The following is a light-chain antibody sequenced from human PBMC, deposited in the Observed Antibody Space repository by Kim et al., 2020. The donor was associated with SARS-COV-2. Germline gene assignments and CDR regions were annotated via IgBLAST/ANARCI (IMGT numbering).Light chain of an antibody. CDR1: SSNIGSNP. CDR2: SNV. V-gene: IGLV1-44*01. CDR3: AAWDDSLNGYWV. Sequence: QRVHIACSGSSSNIGSNPVNWYQQIPGSAPNLLIYSNVERPSGVPDRFSGSKSGTSASLAISGLQSEDEADYHCAAWDDSLNGYWVFGGGTQLTVL. J-gene: IGLJ3*02.